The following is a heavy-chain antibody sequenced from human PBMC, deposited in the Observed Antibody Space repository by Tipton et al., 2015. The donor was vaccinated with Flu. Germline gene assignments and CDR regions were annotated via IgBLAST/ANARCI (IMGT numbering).Heavy chain of an antibody. J-gene: IGHJ5*02. D-gene: IGHD3-10*01. CDR3: ARDGIRSSGANWFDP. CDR2: ISYGTNK. CDR1: GFTFSSYA. Sequence: SLRLSCAASGFTFSSYAMHWVRQAPGKGLEWVAVISYGTNKYYADSVKGRFTISRDNSKNTLYLQMNSLRAEDTAVYYCARDGIRSSGANWFDPWGQGSLVTVSS. V-gene: IGHV3-30-3*01.